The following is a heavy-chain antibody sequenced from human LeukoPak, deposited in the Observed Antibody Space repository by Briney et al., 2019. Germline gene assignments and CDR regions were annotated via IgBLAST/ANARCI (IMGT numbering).Heavy chain of an antibody. Sequence: GRSLRLSCAASGFTFSSFAMHWVRQAPGQGLQWVTFISYDASNEYYADSVKGRFTISRDNSKNTLYLQINTLITEDTAVYYCAREGYYYGSESHQADACDVWGQGTMVTVSS. V-gene: IGHV3-30*04. CDR1: GFTFSSFA. D-gene: IGHD3-10*01. CDR2: ISYDASNE. J-gene: IGHJ3*01. CDR3: AREGYYYGSESHQADACDV.